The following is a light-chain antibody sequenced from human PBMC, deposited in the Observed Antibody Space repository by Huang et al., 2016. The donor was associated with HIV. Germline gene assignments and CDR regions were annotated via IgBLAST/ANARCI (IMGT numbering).Light chain of an antibody. J-gene: IGKJ3*01. CDR2: WES. V-gene: IGKV4-1*01. CDR3: QQYYSTPPVT. Sequence: DIVMTQSPDSLAVSLGERATINCKSSQSVLYSSNNKNYLAWYQQKPGQPPKLLIYWESTRESGVPDRVSGSGSGTDFTLTISSLQAEDVAVYYCQQYYSTPPVTFGPGTKVDIK. CDR1: QSVLYSSNNKNY.